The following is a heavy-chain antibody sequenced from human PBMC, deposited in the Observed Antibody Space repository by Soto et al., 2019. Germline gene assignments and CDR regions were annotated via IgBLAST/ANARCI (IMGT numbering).Heavy chain of an antibody. CDR2: ISSSSSYI. CDR1: GFTFSSYS. V-gene: IGHV3-21*01. Sequence: EVQLVESGGGLVKPGGSLRLSCAASGFTFSSYSMNWVRQAPGKGLEWVSSISSSSSYIYYADSVKGRFTISRDNAKNSLDLQMNSLRAEDTAVYYCARNLYYSGDYSGYWGQGTLVTVSS. J-gene: IGHJ4*02. D-gene: IGHD3-10*01. CDR3: ARNLYYSGDYSGY.